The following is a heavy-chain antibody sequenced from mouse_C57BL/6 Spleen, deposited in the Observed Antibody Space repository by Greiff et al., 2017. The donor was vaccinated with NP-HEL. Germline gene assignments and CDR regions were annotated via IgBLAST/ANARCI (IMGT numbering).Heavy chain of an antibody. CDR2: IWSGGST. CDR3: ARNYYDYDWFAY. V-gene: IGHV2-2*01. Sequence: VQLQQSGPGLVQPSQRLSITCTVSGFSLTSYGVHWVRQSPGKGLEWLGVIWSGGSTDYNAAFISRLSISKDNSKSQVFFKMNSLQADYTAIYYCARNYYDYDWFAYWGQGTLVTVSA. J-gene: IGHJ3*01. CDR1: GFSLTSYG. D-gene: IGHD2-4*01.